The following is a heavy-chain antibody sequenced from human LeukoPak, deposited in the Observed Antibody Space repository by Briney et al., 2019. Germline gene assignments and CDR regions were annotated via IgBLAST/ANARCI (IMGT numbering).Heavy chain of an antibody. Sequence: PSETLSLTCTVSGGSISSGSYYWSWIRQPAGKGLEWIGRIYTSGSTNYNPSLKSRVTISVDKSKNQFSLKLSSVTAADTAVYYCASAAISSSRSGLDYWGQGTLVTVSS. J-gene: IGHJ4*02. CDR2: IYTSGST. D-gene: IGHD6-6*01. V-gene: IGHV4-61*02. CDR3: ASAAISSSRSGLDY. CDR1: GGSISSGSYY.